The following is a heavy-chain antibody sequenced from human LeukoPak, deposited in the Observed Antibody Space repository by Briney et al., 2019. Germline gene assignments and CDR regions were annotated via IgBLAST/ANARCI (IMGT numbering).Heavy chain of an antibody. D-gene: IGHD3-16*01. J-gene: IGHJ4*02. CDR1: GYIFTDYY. V-gene: IGHV1-2*02. Sequence: GASVKVSCKSSGYIFTDYYLHWVRQAPGRGLEWMAWINPKSGGTKYAQKFQGRVTMTSDTSISTAYMELSRLRSDDTAVYYCARDRITEEGGHCDYWAREPRSPSPQ. CDR3: ARDRITEEGGHCDY. CDR2: INPKSGGT.